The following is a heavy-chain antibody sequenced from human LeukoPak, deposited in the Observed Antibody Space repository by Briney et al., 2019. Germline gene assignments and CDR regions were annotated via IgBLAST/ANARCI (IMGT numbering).Heavy chain of an antibody. Sequence: PGGSLRLSCAASGFTFSSYGMSWVRQAPGKGLEWVSCISRSGDEKYYVESVKGRFTISRDNAKNSLYLQMNSLTAEDTAVYYCARDGDYDSSVYFDYWGQGTLGTVSS. J-gene: IGHJ4*02. CDR3: ARDGDYDSSVYFDY. V-gene: IGHV3-7*01. CDR1: GFTFSSYG. CDR2: ISRSGDEK. D-gene: IGHD3-22*01.